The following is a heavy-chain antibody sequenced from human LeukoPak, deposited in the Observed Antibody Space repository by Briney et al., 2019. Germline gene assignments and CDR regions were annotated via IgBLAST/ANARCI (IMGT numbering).Heavy chain of an antibody. CDR1: GFTFSDYH. Sequence: GGSLRLSCAASGFTFSDYHMSWIRHAPGKGLEWVSYISSSGSTIYYADSVKGRFTISRDNAKNSLYLQMNSLRAEDTAVYYCARDRAAAGEKNWFDPWGQGTLVTVSS. D-gene: IGHD6-13*01. CDR3: ARDRAAAGEKNWFDP. CDR2: ISSSGSTI. J-gene: IGHJ5*02. V-gene: IGHV3-11*01.